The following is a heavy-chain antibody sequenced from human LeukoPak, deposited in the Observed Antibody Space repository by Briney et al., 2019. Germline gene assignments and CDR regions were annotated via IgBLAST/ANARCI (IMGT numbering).Heavy chain of an antibody. Sequence: SETLSLTCTVSGYSISNGYYWGWSRQPPGKGLECIGIIYHGGSIYYNPSLKSRVTISVDTSKNQSSMKLSSVPAADTAVYYCARDPNGIYYYDSSFDYWGQGTLVTVSS. CDR2: IYHGGSI. CDR1: GYSISNGYY. D-gene: IGHD3-22*01. CDR3: ARDPNGIYYYDSSFDY. J-gene: IGHJ4*02. V-gene: IGHV4-38-2*02.